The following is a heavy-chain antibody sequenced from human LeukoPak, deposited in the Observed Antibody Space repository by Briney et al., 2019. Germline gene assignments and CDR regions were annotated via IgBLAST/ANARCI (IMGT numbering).Heavy chain of an antibody. CDR2: VYHDGST. CDR3: ARYCKGTNCISRNAFDI. CDR1: GYSISSGYY. Sequence: PSETLSLTCTVSGYSISSGYYWGWIRQPPGKGLEWIGSVYHDGSTYYNPPLKSRVTISLDTSKNQFSLKVISVTAADTTVYYCARYCKGTNCISRNAFDIWGQGTMVTVSS. J-gene: IGHJ3*02. D-gene: IGHD2-2*01. V-gene: IGHV4-38-2*02.